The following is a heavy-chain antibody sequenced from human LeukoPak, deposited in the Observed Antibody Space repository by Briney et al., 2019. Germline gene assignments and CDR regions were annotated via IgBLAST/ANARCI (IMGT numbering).Heavy chain of an antibody. D-gene: IGHD3-16*02. CDR3: ARAVITFGGVIVMPLDY. CDR2: IRYDGSNK. Sequence: AGGSLRLSCAASGFTFSSYGMHWVRQAPGKGLEWVAFIRYDGSNKYYADSVKGRFTISRDNSKNTLYLQMNSLRAEDTAVYYCARAVITFGGVIVMPLDYWGQGTLVTVSS. J-gene: IGHJ4*02. V-gene: IGHV3-30*02. CDR1: GFTFSSYG.